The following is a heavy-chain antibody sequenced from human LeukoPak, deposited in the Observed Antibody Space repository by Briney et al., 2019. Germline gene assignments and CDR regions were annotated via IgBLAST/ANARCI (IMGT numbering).Heavy chain of an antibody. J-gene: IGHJ6*03. Sequence: PGGSLRLSCAASGFTFSSYWMSWVRQAPGKGLEWVANIKKDGSEKYYVDSAKGRFTISRDSAKNSVYLQMNSLRTDDTAVYYCAREPTPFGSGSYPPTGGGYYYMDVWGKGTTVTISS. D-gene: IGHD3-10*01. CDR2: IKKDGSEK. V-gene: IGHV3-7*01. CDR3: AREPTPFGSGSYPPTGGGYYYMDV. CDR1: GFTFSSYW.